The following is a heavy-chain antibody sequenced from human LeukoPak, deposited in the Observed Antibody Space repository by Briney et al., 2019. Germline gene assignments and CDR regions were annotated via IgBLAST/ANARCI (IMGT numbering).Heavy chain of an antibody. CDR3: TVKGVVEGLRYFDWLGAFDY. CDR2: IYHSGST. Sequence: SETLSLTCAVSGGSISSSNWWRWVRQPPGERLGWVGEIYHSGSTYYNPSLKSRVTISVDNSKNHFSLKLSSVTAADTAVYYCTVKGVVEGLRYFDWLGAFDYWGQGTLVTVSS. V-gene: IGHV4-4*02. J-gene: IGHJ4*02. D-gene: IGHD3-9*01. CDR1: GGSISSSNW.